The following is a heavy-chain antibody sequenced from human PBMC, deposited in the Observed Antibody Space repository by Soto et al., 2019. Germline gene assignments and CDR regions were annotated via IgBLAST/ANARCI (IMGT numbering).Heavy chain of an antibody. J-gene: IGHJ4*02. CDR2: INTIFGTA. V-gene: IGHV1-69*13. D-gene: IGHD3-9*01. CDR3: ARAGYDILTGYFDY. CDR1: GYTFTSYA. Sequence: SVKVSCKASGYTFTSYAMNWVRQAPGQGLEWMGGINTIFGTATYAQKFQGRVTITVDESTSTAYMELSSLRSEDTAVYYCARAGYDILTGYFDYWGQGTLVTVSS.